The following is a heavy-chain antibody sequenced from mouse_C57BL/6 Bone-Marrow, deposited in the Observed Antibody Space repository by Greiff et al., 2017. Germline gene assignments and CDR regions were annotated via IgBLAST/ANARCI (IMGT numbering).Heavy chain of an antibody. V-gene: IGHV3-6*01. Sequence: EVQLQESGPGLVKPSQSLSLTCSVTGYSITSGYYWNWIRQFPGNKLEWMGYISYDGSNNYNPSLKNRISITRDTSKNQFFLKLTSVTTEDTATYYCAREPLRQDWYFDVWGTGTTVTVSS. CDR1: GYSITSGYY. CDR2: ISYDGSN. J-gene: IGHJ1*03. CDR3: AREPLRQDWYFDV. D-gene: IGHD2-4*01.